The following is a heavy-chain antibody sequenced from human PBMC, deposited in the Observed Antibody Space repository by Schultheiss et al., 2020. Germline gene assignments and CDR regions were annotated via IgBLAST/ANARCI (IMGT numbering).Heavy chain of an antibody. V-gene: IGHV3-66*01. J-gene: IGHJ6*02. Sequence: GESLKISCAASGHIVSSNYMSWVRQAPGKGLEWVSVIYSGATTHYADSVKGRFTISRDDSKNTLYLQMNSLRVEDTAVYYCARDVSGMDVWGQGTTVTVSS. CDR1: GHIVSSNY. CDR2: IYSGATT. CDR3: ARDVSGMDV.